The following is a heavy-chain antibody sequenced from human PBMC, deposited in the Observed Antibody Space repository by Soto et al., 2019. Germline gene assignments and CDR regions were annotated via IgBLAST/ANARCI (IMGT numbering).Heavy chain of an antibody. V-gene: IGHV3-48*03. CDR3: ARVGMATSPFDY. CDR1: GFTFSSYE. D-gene: IGHD5-12*01. CDR2: ISSSGSTI. Sequence: GGSLRLSCAASGFTFSSYEMNWFRQAPGKGLEWVSYISSSGSTIYYADSVKGRFTISRDSAKNSLYLQMNSLRAEDTAVYYCARVGMATSPFDYWGQGTLVTVSS. J-gene: IGHJ4*02.